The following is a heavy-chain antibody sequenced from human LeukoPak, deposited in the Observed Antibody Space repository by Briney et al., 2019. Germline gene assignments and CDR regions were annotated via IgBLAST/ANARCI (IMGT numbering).Heavy chain of an antibody. CDR2: INPNSGGT. J-gene: IGHJ5*02. CDR3: ARDRGASGWYWFDP. CDR1: GYTFTGYY. D-gene: IGHD6-19*01. V-gene: IGHV1-2*02. Sequence: GASVKVSCKASGYTFTGYYMHWVRQAPGQGLEWMGWINPNSGGTNYAQKFQGRVTMTRDTSISTAYMELSRLRSDDTAVYYCARDRGASGWYWFDPWGQGTLVTVSS.